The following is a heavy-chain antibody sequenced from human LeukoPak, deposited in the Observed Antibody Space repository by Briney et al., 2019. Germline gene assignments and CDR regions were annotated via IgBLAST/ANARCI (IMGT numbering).Heavy chain of an antibody. J-gene: IGHJ4*02. V-gene: IGHV3-21*01. CDR3: AREATVLPDY. CDR2: ISSSSSYI. Sequence: GGSLRLSCAASGFTFSSYSMSWVRQAPGEGLEWVSSISSSSSYIYYADSVKGRFTISRDNAKNSLYLQMHSLRVEDTAVYYCAREATVLPDYWGQGTLVTVSS. CDR1: GFTFSSYS. D-gene: IGHD4-17*01.